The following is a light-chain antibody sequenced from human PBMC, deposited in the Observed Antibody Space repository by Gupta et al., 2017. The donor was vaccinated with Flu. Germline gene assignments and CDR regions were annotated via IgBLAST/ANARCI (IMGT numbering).Light chain of an antibody. V-gene: IGKV3-11*01. J-gene: IGKJ4*01. CDR2: ETF. CDR3: QQCGSWPST. CDR1: QNVYST. Sequence: ETVMTQSLVTLSSHQGARAIISCRASQNVYSTLAWYRQKPGQSPRLLVYETFRWASGVPARFSGRGSGTDFTLTIDSLELDDFAVYYCQQCGSWPSTFGGGTRVELK.